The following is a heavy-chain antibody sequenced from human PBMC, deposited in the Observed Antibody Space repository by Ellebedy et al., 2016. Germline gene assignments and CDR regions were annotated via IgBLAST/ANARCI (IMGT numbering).Heavy chain of an antibody. J-gene: IGHJ5*02. CDR1: GFTFSSYS. CDR2: ISSSSSYI. V-gene: IGHV3-21*01. D-gene: IGHD3-10*01. Sequence: GESLKISXAASGFTFSSYSMNWVRQAPGKGLEWVSSISSSSSYIYYADSVKGRFTISRDNAKNSLYLQMNSLRAEDTAVYYCAGDSPGAGWFDPWGQGTLVTVSS. CDR3: AGDSPGAGWFDP.